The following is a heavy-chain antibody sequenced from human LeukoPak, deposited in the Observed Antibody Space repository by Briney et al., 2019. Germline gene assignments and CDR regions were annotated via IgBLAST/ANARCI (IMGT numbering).Heavy chain of an antibody. CDR3: ASLGTQYSSGWYVKNY. CDR1: GFTFSSYE. CDR2: ISSSGSTI. J-gene: IGHJ4*02. D-gene: IGHD6-19*01. V-gene: IGHV3-48*03. Sequence: GGSLRLSCAASGFTFSSYEMNWVRQAPGKGLEWVSYISSSGSTIYYADSVKGRFTISRDNAKNSLYLLMNSLRAEDTAVYYCASLGTQYSSGWYVKNYWGQGTLVTVSS.